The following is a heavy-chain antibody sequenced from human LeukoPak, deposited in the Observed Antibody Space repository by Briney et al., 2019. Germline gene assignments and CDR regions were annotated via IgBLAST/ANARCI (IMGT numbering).Heavy chain of an antibody. CDR1: GYSFTSYW. D-gene: IGHD3-16*01. J-gene: IGHJ4*02. CDR2: IDPSDSYT. Sequence: GESLKISCKGSGYSFTSYWISWVRQMPGKGLEWMGRIDPSDSYTNYSPSFQGHVTISADKSISTAYLQWSSLTASNTAMYYWGRRADTFGGNPSGYWGQGTLVTVSS. V-gene: IGHV5-10-1*01. CDR3: GRRADTFGGNPSGY.